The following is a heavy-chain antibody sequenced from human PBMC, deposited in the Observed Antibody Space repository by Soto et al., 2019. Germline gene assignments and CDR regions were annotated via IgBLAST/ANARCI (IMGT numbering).Heavy chain of an antibody. J-gene: IGHJ3*02. V-gene: IGHV3-23*01. D-gene: IGHD1-7*01. Sequence: LRLSCAASGFTFSSYAMSWVRQAPGKGLEWVSAISGSGGSTYYADSVKGRFTISRDNSKNTLYLQMNSLRAEDTAVYYCAKDLTGTNLVLRLDAFDIWRQRTMVTVSS. CDR2: ISGSGGST. CDR3: AKDLTGTNLVLRLDAFDI. CDR1: GFTFSSYA.